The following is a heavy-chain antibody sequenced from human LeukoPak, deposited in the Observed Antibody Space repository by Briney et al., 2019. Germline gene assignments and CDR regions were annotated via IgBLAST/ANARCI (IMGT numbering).Heavy chain of an antibody. V-gene: IGHV1-2*02. CDR2: INPNSGGT. CDR3: ARPLYYYDSSGYYYFDY. CDR1: GYTLTGYY. Sequence: ASVTVSCKASGYTLTGYYMHWVRQAPGQGSEWMGWINPNSGGTNYAQKFQGRVTMTRDTSISTAYMELSRLRSDDTAVYYCARPLYYYDSSGYYYFDYWGQGTLVTVSS. D-gene: IGHD3-22*01. J-gene: IGHJ4*02.